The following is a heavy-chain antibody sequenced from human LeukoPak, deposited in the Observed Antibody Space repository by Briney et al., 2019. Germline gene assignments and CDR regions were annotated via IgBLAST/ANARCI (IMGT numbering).Heavy chain of an antibody. CDR2: ISYDGSNA. CDR3: AKSNSGWYVPPSD. J-gene: IGHJ4*02. CDR1: GFAFSDYG. D-gene: IGHD6-19*01. V-gene: IGHV3-30*18. Sequence: GGSLRLSCAVSGFAFSDYGMHWVRQAPGKGLELVAVISYDGSNAYYADSLKGRSTISRDNSKNTLYLQMNSLRAEATAVYYCAKSNSGWYVPPSDWGQGTLVTVSS.